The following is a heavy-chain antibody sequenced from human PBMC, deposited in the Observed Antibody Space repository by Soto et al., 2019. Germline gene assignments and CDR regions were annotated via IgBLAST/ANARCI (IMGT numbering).Heavy chain of an antibody. D-gene: IGHD1-26*01. CDR1: GFTFRNVW. J-gene: IGHJ6*02. V-gene: IGHV3-15*01. CDR3: AATGRQYYYYGLDL. CDR2: IKSKSDGATT. Sequence: EVQLVESGGGLVKPGESVRLSCAASGFTFRNVWMTWVRQAPGKGLEWVGRIKSKSDGATTDYGAPVKGRFSISRDDSKNMLYLQMNSLRTEDTAVYYCAATGRQYYYYGLDLWGQGTSLTVSS.